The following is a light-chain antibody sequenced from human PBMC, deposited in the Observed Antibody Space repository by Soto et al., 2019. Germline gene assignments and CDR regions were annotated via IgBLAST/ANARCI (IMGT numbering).Light chain of an antibody. V-gene: IGLV2-14*01. CDR3: SSYTSGTLAV. CDR2: EVS. CDR1: SSDVGAYNY. Sequence: QSALTQPASVSGSPGQSITISCTGTSSDVGAYNYVSWYQQHPGKAPKLMIYEVSNRPSGVSNRFSGSKSGNTASLTISGLQAEDEADYYCSSYTSGTLAVFGGGTKVTVL. J-gene: IGLJ3*02.